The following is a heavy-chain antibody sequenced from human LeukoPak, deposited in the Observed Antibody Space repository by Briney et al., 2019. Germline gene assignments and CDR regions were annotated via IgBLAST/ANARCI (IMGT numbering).Heavy chain of an antibody. CDR3: AKGKYATGWYAQDY. CDR2: ISWDSGSI. D-gene: IGHD6-19*01. V-gene: IGHV3-9*01. Sequence: SGGSLRLSCAASGFTFDDYAMHWVRQAPGKGLEWVSGISWDSGSIDYAGSVKGRFTISRDNANNSLYLQMKSLRAEDTALYYCAKGKYATGWYAQDYWGQGTLVTVSS. CDR1: GFTFDDYA. J-gene: IGHJ4*02.